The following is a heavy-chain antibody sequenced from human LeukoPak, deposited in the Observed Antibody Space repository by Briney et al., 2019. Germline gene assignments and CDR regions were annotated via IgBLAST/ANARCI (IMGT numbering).Heavy chain of an antibody. Sequence: GGSLRLSCAVSGFSVSSYWMTWVRQAPGKGLEWVANIKQDGSEKNYVDSVKGRFTISRDNAENSLFLQMNSLRIEDTAVYYCARELQGGIAAAGTRIEGDCWGQGTLVSVSS. D-gene: IGHD6-13*01. CDR1: GFSVSSYW. V-gene: IGHV3-7*01. CDR2: IKQDGSEK. J-gene: IGHJ4*02. CDR3: ARELQGGIAAAGTRIEGDC.